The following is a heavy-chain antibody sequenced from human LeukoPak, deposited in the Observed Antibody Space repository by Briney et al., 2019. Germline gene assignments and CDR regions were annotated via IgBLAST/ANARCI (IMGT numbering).Heavy chain of an antibody. D-gene: IGHD6-19*01. Sequence: ALETLSLTCAVYGGSFSGYYWSWIRQPPGKGLEWIGEINHSGSINYNPSLKSRVTISVGTSKNQFSLKLSSVTAADTAVYYCARLERRGAYSSGWYEFNWFDPWGQGTLVTVSS. CDR1: GGSFSGYY. J-gene: IGHJ5*02. CDR3: ARLERRGAYSSGWYEFNWFDP. CDR2: INHSGSI. V-gene: IGHV4-34*01.